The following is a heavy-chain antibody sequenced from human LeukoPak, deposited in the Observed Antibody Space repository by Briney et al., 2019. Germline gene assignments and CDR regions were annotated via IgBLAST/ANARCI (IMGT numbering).Heavy chain of an antibody. CDR3: ARAPDTSLDY. CDR1: GYSISSGYY. V-gene: IGHV4-38-2*02. J-gene: IGHJ4*02. CDR2: IYHSGST. Sequence: SETLSLTCTVSGYSISSGYYWGWIRQPPGKGLEWIGSIYHSGSTYYKPSLKSRVTISVDTSKNQFSLKLSSVTAADTAVYYCARAPDTSLDYWGQGTLVTVSS. D-gene: IGHD5-18*01.